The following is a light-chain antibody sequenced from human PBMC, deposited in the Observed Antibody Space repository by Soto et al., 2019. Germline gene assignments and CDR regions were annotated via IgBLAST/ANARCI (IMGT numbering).Light chain of an antibody. J-gene: IGKJ1*01. Sequence: DIQMTQSPSTLSASVGDRVTITCRASQSISSWLAWYQQKPGKAPKLLIYKESSLESGVPSRFSGSGSGTEFTLTISSLQPDDFASYYCQQYNSYSGTLGQGTKVEIK. CDR3: QQYNSYSGT. CDR1: QSISSW. V-gene: IGKV1-5*03. CDR2: KES.